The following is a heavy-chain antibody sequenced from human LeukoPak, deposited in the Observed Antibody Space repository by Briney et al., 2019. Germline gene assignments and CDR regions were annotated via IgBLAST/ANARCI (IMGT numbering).Heavy chain of an antibody. V-gene: IGHV3-21*01. CDR2: ITTSSSYV. J-gene: IGHJ6*03. CDR3: ARDPYSGGYGAYYYYYMDV. Sequence: GGSLRLSCAASGFTFSAYNMNWVRRTPGKGLEWVSSITTSSSYVFYADSVRGRFTISRDNAENSLYLQMNSLRDEDTAVYYCARDPYSGGYGAYYYYYMDVWGKGTTVTVSS. CDR1: GFTFSAYN. D-gene: IGHD6-19*01.